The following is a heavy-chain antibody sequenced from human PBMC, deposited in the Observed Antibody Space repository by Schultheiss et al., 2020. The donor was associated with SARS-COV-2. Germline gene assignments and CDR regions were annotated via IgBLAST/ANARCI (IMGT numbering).Heavy chain of an antibody. Sequence: GESLKISCAASGFTFSNYEMNWVRQAPGKGLEWVSYISSSGGTIYYADSVKGRFTISRDNAKNSLYLQMNSLRAEDTAVYYCASRYDFWSGLDYWGQGTLVTVSS. V-gene: IGHV3-48*03. CDR3: ASRYDFWSGLDY. D-gene: IGHD3-3*01. CDR1: GFTFSNYE. CDR2: ISSSGGTI. J-gene: IGHJ4*02.